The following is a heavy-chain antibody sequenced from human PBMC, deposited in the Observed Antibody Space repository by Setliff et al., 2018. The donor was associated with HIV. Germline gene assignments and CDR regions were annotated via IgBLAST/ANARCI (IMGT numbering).Heavy chain of an antibody. D-gene: IGHD3-10*01. CDR1: GFTFTAYN. Sequence: GGSLRLSCAASGFTFTAYNMAWVRQAPGKGLEWISAISPNGDITYYAASVQGRFTISRDNSKNTVYLQMSSLIAEDTALYYCAKDRNYASGSWAYYFDYWGQGTLVTVSS. CDR3: AKDRNYASGSWAYYFDY. V-gene: IGHV3-23*01. J-gene: IGHJ4*02. CDR2: ISPNGDIT.